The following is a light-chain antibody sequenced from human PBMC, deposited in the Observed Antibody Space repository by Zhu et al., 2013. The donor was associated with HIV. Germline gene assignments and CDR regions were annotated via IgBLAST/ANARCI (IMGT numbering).Light chain of an antibody. CDR3: QSYDSTLNTWV. J-gene: IGLJ3*02. CDR1: RSNIGAGNN. V-gene: IGLV1-40*01. CDR2: GNN. Sequence: QSVLTQPPSVSGASGQRVTIPCTGSRSNIGAGNNVYWYQHLPGRAPTLLIYGNNNRPSGVPDRFSASKSGASASLAITGLQAEDEADYYCQSYDSTLNTWVFGGGTKLTVL.